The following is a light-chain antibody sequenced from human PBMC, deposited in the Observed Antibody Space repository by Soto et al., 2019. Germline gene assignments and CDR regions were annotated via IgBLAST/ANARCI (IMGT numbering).Light chain of an antibody. Sequence: DIVMTPSPDSLAVSLGERATMNCKSSQSLFYTPTKKTYLSWYQVKPGQPPKILFSWGSTRESGVPDRFSVSGSGTDFTLTISSLQSEDVALYYCHQYYNTPVTFGQGTKLEIK. CDR2: WGS. V-gene: IGKV4-1*01. J-gene: IGKJ2*01. CDR1: QSLFYTPTKKTY. CDR3: HQYYNTPVT.